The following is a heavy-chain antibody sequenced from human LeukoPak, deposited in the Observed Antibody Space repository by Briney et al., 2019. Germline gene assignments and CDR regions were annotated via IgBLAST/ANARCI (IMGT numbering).Heavy chain of an antibody. CDR1: GFTFSSYG. Sequence: GGSLRLSCAASGFTFSSYGMSWVRQAPGKGLEWVSAISGSGGSTYYADSVKGRFTISRDNSKNTVYLQMNSLRAEDTAVYYCAKDPKLRLGELSLYRGRIPYWGQGTLVTVSS. CDR3: AKDPKLRLGELSLYRGRIPY. V-gene: IGHV3-23*01. D-gene: IGHD3-16*02. J-gene: IGHJ4*02. CDR2: ISGSGGST.